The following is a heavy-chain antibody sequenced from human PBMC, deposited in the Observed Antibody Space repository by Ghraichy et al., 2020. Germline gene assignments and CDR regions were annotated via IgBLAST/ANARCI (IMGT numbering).Heavy chain of an antibody. D-gene: IGHD4-23*01. J-gene: IGHJ6*02. CDR2: ITSSSRRI. Sequence: GGSLRLSCVGSGFTFGGYGMNWVRQSPGKGLEWVSYITSSSRRIFYADSVKGRFTISRDNAKNSLSLQMNSLRDEDTAVYYCAGGSRVVRFFYYDGMDVWGQGTTVTVSS. V-gene: IGHV3-48*02. CDR3: AGGSRVVRFFYYDGMDV. CDR1: GFTFGGYG.